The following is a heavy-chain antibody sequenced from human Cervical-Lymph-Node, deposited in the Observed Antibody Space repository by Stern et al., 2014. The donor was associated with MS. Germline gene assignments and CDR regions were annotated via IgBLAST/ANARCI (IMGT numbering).Heavy chain of an antibody. CDR2: IDWDDDK. J-gene: IGHJ4*02. CDR1: GFSLTTSAMC. Sequence: QVTLKESGPALVKPTQTLTLTCTFSGFSLTTSAMCVSWIRQPPGQALEWLALIDWDDDKYYNTSLKTRLTISKDTSKNQVLLALTNLDPVDTATYYCARCRGDSRRWYYFDYWGQGTLVTVSS. D-gene: IGHD6-13*01. V-gene: IGHV2-70*01. CDR3: ARCRGDSRRWYYFDY.